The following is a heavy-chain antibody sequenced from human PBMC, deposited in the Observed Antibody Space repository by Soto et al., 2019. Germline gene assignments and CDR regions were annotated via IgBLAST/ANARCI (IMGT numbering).Heavy chain of an antibody. CDR1: GGSISSDEYY. CDR3: ARDRSNSPEYFDY. D-gene: IGHD1-1*01. CDR2: IYYSGST. V-gene: IGHV4-30-4*01. J-gene: IGHJ4*02. Sequence: SETLSLTCTVSGGSISSDEYYWSWIRQPPGEGLEWIGYIYYSGSTSYNPSLKSRLTISIDTSKNQFSLTLTSMSAADTAVYYYARDRSNSPEYFDYWGQGTLVTVSS.